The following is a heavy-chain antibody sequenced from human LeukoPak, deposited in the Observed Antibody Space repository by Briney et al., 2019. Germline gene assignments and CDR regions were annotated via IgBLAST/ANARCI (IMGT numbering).Heavy chain of an antibody. J-gene: IGHJ4*02. Sequence: GASVKVSCKASGYTFTSYYMHWVRQAPGQGLEWMGIINPSGGSTSYAQKFQGRVTMTRDTSTSTVYMELSSLRSEDTAVYYCARDIPYEVSFGGLTVMGSFVLDYWGQGTLVTVSS. CDR3: ARDIPYEVSFGGLTVMGSFVLDY. D-gene: IGHD3-16*02. V-gene: IGHV1-46*01. CDR2: INPSGGST. CDR1: GYTFTSYY.